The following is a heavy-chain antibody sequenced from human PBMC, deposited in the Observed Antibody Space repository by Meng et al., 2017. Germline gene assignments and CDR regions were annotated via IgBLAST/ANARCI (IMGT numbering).Heavy chain of an antibody. V-gene: IGHV3-21*01. CDR3: ARDYYGSGSYSTSNWFDP. CDR1: GFTFSSYS. CDR2: ISSSSSYI. Sequence: GESLKISCAASGFTFSSYSMNWVRQAPGKGLEWVSSISSSSSYIYYADSVKGRFTISRDNAKNSLYLQMNSLRAEDTAVYYCARDYYGSGSYSTSNWFDPWGQGTLVTVSS. J-gene: IGHJ5*02. D-gene: IGHD3-10*01.